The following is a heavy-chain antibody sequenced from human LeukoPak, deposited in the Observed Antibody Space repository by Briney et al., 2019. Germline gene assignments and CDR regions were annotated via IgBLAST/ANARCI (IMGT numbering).Heavy chain of an antibody. CDR2: INHSGST. CDR1: GGSFSGYY. CDR3: ARPDYYDSSGYYDY. D-gene: IGHD3-22*01. Sequence: ETSETLSLTCAVYGGSFSGYYWSWIRQPPGKGLEWIGEINHSGSTNYNPSLKSRVTISVDTSKNQFSLKLSSVTAADTAVYYCARPDYYDSSGYYDYWGQGTLVTVSP. V-gene: IGHV4-34*01. J-gene: IGHJ4*02.